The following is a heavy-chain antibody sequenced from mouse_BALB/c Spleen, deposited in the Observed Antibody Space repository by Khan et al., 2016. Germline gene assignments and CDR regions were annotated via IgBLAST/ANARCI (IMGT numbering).Heavy chain of an antibody. Sequence: EVQLQESGPGLVKPSQSLSLTCTVTGYSITSGYGWNWIRQFPGNKLEWMGYISYSGSTNYNPSLTSRSCITRDTYKNQFFLQLNSVTTEDTATYYCARTARIKYWGQGTTLTVSS. J-gene: IGHJ2*01. CDR1: GYSITSGYG. CDR2: ISYSGST. V-gene: IGHV3-2*02. D-gene: IGHD1-2*01. CDR3: ARTARIKY.